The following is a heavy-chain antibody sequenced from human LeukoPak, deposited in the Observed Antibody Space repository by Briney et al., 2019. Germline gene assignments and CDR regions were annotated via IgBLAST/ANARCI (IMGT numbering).Heavy chain of an antibody. CDR2: IREDGSEK. D-gene: IGHD1-14*01. J-gene: IGHJ4*02. V-gene: IGHV3-7*05. Sequence: PGGSLRLSCVASGFTFNNYWMNWVRQAPGRGLEWVANIREDGSEKNYVDSVKGRFTISRENAKNSLYLQMDNLRAEDTAVYYCATDRREEPFNFDRNRFAYWGQGTLVTVSS. CDR3: ATDRREEPFNFDRNRFAY. CDR1: GFTFNNYW.